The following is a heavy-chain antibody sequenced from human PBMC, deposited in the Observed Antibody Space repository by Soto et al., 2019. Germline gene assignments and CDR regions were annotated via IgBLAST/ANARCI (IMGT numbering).Heavy chain of an antibody. CDR2: ISWNSGSI. CDR1: GFTFDDYA. CDR3: AKGPGRDSSWVYYYYYYMDV. D-gene: IGHD6-13*01. Sequence: GGSLRLSCAASGFTFDDYAMHWVRQAPGKGLEWVSGISWNSGSIGYADSVKGRFTISRDNAKNSLYLQMNSLRAEDTALYYCAKGPGRDSSWVYYYYYYMDVWGKGTTVTVSS. J-gene: IGHJ6*03. V-gene: IGHV3-9*01.